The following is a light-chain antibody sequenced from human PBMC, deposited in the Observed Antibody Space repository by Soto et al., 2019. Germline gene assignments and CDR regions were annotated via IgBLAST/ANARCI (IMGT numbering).Light chain of an antibody. Sequence: EIVMTQSPVTLSVSPGERATLSCRASQSVSSNLAWYQQKPGQAPSLLIYGAFTSATGIPARFSGTGSGTEFTLTISRLQSEDFALYYCQQYNDWPLTFGQGTKVDI. J-gene: IGKJ1*01. V-gene: IGKV3-15*01. CDR1: QSVSSN. CDR2: GAF. CDR3: QQYNDWPLT.